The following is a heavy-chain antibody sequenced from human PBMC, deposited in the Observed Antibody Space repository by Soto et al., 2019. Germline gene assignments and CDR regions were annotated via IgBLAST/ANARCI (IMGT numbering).Heavy chain of an antibody. V-gene: IGHV1-18*01. CDR1: GYTFSSYH. Sequence: ASVKVSCKASGYTFSSYHITWVRQAPGQGLEWMGWISAYNGNTNYAQNLQGRVTMTTDPSTSTAYMELRSLRAEDTAVYYCAKDATYYYDSSGYYGAEYFQHWGQGTLVTVSS. J-gene: IGHJ1*01. CDR3: AKDATYYYDSSGYYGAEYFQH. D-gene: IGHD3-22*01. CDR2: ISAYNGNT.